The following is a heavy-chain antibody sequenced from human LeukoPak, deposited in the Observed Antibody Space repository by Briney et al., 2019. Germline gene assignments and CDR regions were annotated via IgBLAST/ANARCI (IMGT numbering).Heavy chain of an antibody. Sequence: GGSLRLSCAASRFTFSTYWMHWVRQAPGKGLVWVSHSDGSSTSYADSVKGRFTISRDNAKNTLYLQMNSLRAEDTAVYYCARENKWLPTSDAFDIWGQGTMVTVSS. CDR3: ARENKWLPTSDAFDI. V-gene: IGHV3-74*01. J-gene: IGHJ3*02. CDR2: SDGSST. D-gene: IGHD3-22*01. CDR1: RFTFSTYW.